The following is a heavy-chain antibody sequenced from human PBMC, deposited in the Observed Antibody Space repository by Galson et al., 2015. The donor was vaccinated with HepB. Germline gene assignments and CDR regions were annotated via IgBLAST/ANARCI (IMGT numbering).Heavy chain of an antibody. Sequence: SLRLSCAASGFTFSSYAMSWVRQTPEKGLEWLSAISGSGGSTWYADSVKGRFTISRDNSKNTLYLQMNSLRAEDTAVYYCARGRHSSSRNGYWYFDLWGHGTLVTVSS. CDR3: ARGRHSSSRNGYWYFDL. CDR2: ISGSGGST. V-gene: IGHV3-23*01. D-gene: IGHD6-13*01. J-gene: IGHJ2*01. CDR1: GFTFSSYA.